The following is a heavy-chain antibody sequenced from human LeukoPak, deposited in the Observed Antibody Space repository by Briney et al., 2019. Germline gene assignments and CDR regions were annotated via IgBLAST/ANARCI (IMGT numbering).Heavy chain of an antibody. CDR3: ARGLSYGFVY. J-gene: IGHJ4*02. V-gene: IGHV4-31*01. Sequence: SETLPLTCTVSGGSISSSGGYYWSWIRQHPGKGLEWIGYIYYVVNTYYNPSLKSQITISADTSKNQFSLMLSSVTAADTAVYYCARGLSYGFVYWGQGTLVTVSS. CDR2: IYYVVNT. CDR1: GGSISSSGGYY. D-gene: IGHD5-18*01.